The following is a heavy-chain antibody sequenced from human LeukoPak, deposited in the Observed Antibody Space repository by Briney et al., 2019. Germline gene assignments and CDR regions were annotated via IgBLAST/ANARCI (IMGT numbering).Heavy chain of an antibody. CDR1: GFSIGDSY. Sequence: GGSLRLSCAVSGFSIGDSYMTWIRQTPGKGLEWLAYISGGGSDIYYADSVKGRFTISRDNSKNTLYVQMNSLRAEDTAVYYCAKVAKLPSITMIRGVRVHQYMDVWGKGTTVTISS. V-gene: IGHV3-11*04. CDR3: AKVAKLPSITMIRGVRVHQYMDV. CDR2: ISGGGSDI. J-gene: IGHJ6*03. D-gene: IGHD3-10*01.